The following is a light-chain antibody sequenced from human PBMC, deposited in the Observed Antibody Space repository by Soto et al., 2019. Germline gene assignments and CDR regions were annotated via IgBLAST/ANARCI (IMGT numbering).Light chain of an antibody. CDR1: SSNIGAGYD. V-gene: IGLV1-40*01. CDR2: GNS. CDR3: QSYDSSLSGSVV. Sequence: QLVLTQPPSASGAPGQRVTISCTGSSSNIGAGYDVHWYQQLPGTAPKLLIYGNSNRPSGVPDRFSGSKSGTSASLAITGLQAEDEADYYCQSYDSSLSGSVVFGGGTQLTVL. J-gene: IGLJ2*01.